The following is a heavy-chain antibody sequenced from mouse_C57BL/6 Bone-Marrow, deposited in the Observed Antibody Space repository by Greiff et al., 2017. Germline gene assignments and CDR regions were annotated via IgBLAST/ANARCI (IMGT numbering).Heavy chain of an antibody. Sequence: EVKLQQSVAELVRPGASVKLSCTASGFNIKNTYMHWVKQRPEQGLEWIGRIDPANGNTKYAPKFQGKATITADTSSNTAYLQLSSLTSEDTAIYYCARPSYYYGSSFYYYAMDYWGQGTSVTVSS. CDR1: GFNIKNTY. CDR2: IDPANGNT. D-gene: IGHD1-1*01. V-gene: IGHV14-3*01. CDR3: ARPSYYYGSSFYYYAMDY. J-gene: IGHJ4*01.